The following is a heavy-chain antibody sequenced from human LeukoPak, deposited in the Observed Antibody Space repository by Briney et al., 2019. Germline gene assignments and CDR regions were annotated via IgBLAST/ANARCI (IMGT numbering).Heavy chain of an antibody. Sequence: TGGSLRLSCAASGFPFSDFYMSWIRQAPGKGLEWVSSISSSSDTIYYADSVRGRFTISRDNTKNSLYLQMNSLRAEDTAVYYCARDAGGAPIVGAGLFDYWGQGTLVTVSS. J-gene: IGHJ4*02. CDR2: ISSSSDTI. V-gene: IGHV3-11*04. CDR3: ARDAGGAPIVGAGLFDY. CDR1: GFPFSDFY. D-gene: IGHD1-26*01.